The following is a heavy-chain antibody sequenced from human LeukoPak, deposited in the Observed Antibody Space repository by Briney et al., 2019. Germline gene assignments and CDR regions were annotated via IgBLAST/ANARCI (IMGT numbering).Heavy chain of an antibody. CDR1: GFTFSSYA. V-gene: IGHV3-30*04. Sequence: PGGSLRLSCAASGFTFSSYAMHWVRQAPGKGLEWVAVISYDGSNKYYADSVKGRFTISRDNAKNSLYLQMNSLRAEDTAVYYCARAGFSWPFDCWGQGTLVTVSS. D-gene: IGHD6-13*01. J-gene: IGHJ4*02. CDR3: ARAGFSWPFDC. CDR2: ISYDGSNK.